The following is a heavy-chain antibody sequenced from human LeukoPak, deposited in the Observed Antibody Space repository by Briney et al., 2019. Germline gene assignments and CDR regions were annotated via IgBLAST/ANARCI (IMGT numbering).Heavy chain of an antibody. CDR1: GFTFSTYA. D-gene: IGHD6-13*01. CDR3: ARDPHGIAAAAFEVYYGMDV. V-gene: IGHV3-30*02. Sequence: PPGGSLRLSCVASGFTFSTYAMHWVRQAPGKGLEWLSVIQYDGSSKYYADSVKGRFTISRDNSKNTLYLQMNSLRAEDTAVYYCARDPHGIAAAAFEVYYGMDVWGQGTTVTVSS. CDR2: IQYDGSSK. J-gene: IGHJ6*02.